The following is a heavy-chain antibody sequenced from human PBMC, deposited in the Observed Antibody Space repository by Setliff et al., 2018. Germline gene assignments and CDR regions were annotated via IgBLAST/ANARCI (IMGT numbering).Heavy chain of an antibody. J-gene: IGHJ4*02. CDR3: ARSFSRSEKFLLGY. D-gene: IGHD2-15*01. Sequence: SETLSLTCTVSGGSISSGDYYWSWIRQPPGKGLEWIGYIYSSGSTYYNPSLKSRVSISVDTSKNQFSLKLSSVTAADTAVYYCARSFSRSEKFLLGYWGQGALVTVSS. CDR2: IYSSGST. CDR1: GGSISSGDYY. V-gene: IGHV4-30-4*08.